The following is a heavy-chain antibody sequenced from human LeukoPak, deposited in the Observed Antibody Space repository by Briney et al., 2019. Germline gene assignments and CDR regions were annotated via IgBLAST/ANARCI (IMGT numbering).Heavy chain of an antibody. CDR2: INPNSGGT. D-gene: IGHD2-2*01. V-gene: IGHV1-2*02. CDR3: ARDTAAMQTVERYYYYYYMDV. Sequence: GGSLRLSCAASGFTFTGYYMHWVRQAPGQGLEWMGWINPNSGGTNYAQKFQGRVTMTRDTSISTAYMELSRLRSDDTAVYYCARDTAAMQTVERYYYYYYMDVWGKGTTVTVSS. CDR1: GFTFTGYY. J-gene: IGHJ6*03.